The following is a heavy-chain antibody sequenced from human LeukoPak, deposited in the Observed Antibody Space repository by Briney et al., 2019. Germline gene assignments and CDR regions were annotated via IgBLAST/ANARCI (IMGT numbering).Heavy chain of an antibody. CDR2: ISDSGYGT. V-gene: IGHV3-23*01. J-gene: IGHJ4*02. CDR3: AKSSGRDYFDS. Sequence: GGSLRLSCAAYGFTLSSYAMNWVGQAPGKGLEWVSAISDSGYGTYYADSVKGRFTISRDNSKNTLYLQMNSLRAEDTAVYYCAKSSGRDYFDSWGQGTLVTVSS. D-gene: IGHD1-26*01. CDR1: GFTLSSYA.